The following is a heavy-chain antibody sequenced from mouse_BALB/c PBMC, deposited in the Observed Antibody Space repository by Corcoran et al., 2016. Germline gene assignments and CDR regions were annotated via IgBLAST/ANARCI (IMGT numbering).Heavy chain of an antibody. Sequence: QIQLVQSGPELKKPGETVTISCKASGYTFTNYGMNWVKQDPGKGLKWMGWINTYTGEPTYADDFKGRFAFSLETSASTAYLQINNLKNEDMATYFCARAPFCDYWGQGTTLTVSS. CDR2: INTYTGEP. CDR1: GYTFTNYG. V-gene: IGHV9-1*02. J-gene: IGHJ2*01. CDR3: ARAPFCDY.